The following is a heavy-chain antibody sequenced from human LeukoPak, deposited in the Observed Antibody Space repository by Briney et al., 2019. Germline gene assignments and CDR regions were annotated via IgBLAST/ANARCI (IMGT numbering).Heavy chain of an antibody. CDR1: GDSISTSNSY. V-gene: IGHV4-39*02. J-gene: IGHJ4*02. Sequence: SETLSLTCTVSGDSISTSNSYWGWIRQPPGKGLEWIGSIYYSGNTYYNASLKSRVTISVDTSKNQFSLKLISVTAADTAVYYCARDGVTISPHDYWGQGTLVTVSS. D-gene: IGHD3-9*01. CDR2: IYYSGNT. CDR3: ARDGVTISPHDY.